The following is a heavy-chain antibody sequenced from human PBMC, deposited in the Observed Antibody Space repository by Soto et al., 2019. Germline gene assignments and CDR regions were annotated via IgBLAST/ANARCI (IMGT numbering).Heavy chain of an antibody. CDR1: GGSFSGYY. J-gene: IGHJ6*02. Sequence: SETLSLTCAVYGGSFSGYYWSWIRQPPGKGLEWIGEINHSGSTNYNPSLKSRVTISVDTSKNQFSLKLSSVTAADTAVYYCARRYFDWFDYYYGMDVWGQGXTVTVYS. CDR2: INHSGST. V-gene: IGHV4-34*01. CDR3: ARRYFDWFDYYYGMDV. D-gene: IGHD3-9*01.